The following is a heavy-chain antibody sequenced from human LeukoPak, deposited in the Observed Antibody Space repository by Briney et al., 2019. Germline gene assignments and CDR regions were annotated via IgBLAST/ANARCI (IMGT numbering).Heavy chain of an antibody. J-gene: IGHJ3*02. Sequence: GGSLRLSCAASGFPFSSYAMTWVRQAPGKGLEWVSAISGSGGSTYYADSVKGRFTISRDNSKNTLYLQMSSLRVEDTAVYRCAKDYVGVIPDAFDIWGQGTMVTVSS. D-gene: IGHD2-8*01. V-gene: IGHV3-23*01. CDR3: AKDYVGVIPDAFDI. CDR1: GFPFSSYA. CDR2: ISGSGGST.